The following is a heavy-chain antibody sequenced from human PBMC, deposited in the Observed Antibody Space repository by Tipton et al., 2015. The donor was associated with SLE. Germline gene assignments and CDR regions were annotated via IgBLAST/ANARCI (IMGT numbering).Heavy chain of an antibody. CDR2: ISRSGSTI. Sequence: SLRLSCAASGFTFSDYYMSWVRQAPGKGLEWISYISRSGSTIYYADSVKGRFTISRDNAKNSLYLQMNSLRAEDTAVYYCARAPPYCSSTSCYFDYWGQGTLVTVSS. V-gene: IGHV3-11*01. D-gene: IGHD2-2*01. CDR3: ARAPPYCSSTSCYFDY. CDR1: GFTFSDYY. J-gene: IGHJ4*02.